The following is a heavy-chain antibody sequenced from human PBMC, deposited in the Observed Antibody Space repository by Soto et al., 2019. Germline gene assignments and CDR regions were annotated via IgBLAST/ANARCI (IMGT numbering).Heavy chain of an antibody. CDR2: IYYSGST. CDR3: AREGIYSGYDTDY. J-gene: IGHJ4*02. Sequence: PSETLSLTCTVSGGSISSSSYYWGWIRQPPGKGLEWIGSIYYSGSTYYNPSLKSRVTISVDTSKNQFSLKLSSVTAADTAVYYCAREGIYSGYDTDYWGQGTLVTVSS. CDR1: GGSISSSSYY. D-gene: IGHD5-12*01. V-gene: IGHV4-39*02.